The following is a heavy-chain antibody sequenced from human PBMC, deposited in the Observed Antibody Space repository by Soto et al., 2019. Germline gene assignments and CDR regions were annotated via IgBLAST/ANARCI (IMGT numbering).Heavy chain of an antibody. CDR3: ARGDYDFWSGYQAAFDI. CDR2: IYHSGST. Sequence: PSETLSLTCSVSGGSIISGGYSWLWIRHPPGKGLEWIGYIYHSGSTYYNPSLKSRVTISVDRSKNQFSLKLSSVTAADTAVYYCARGDYDFWSGYQAAFDIWGQGTMVTVSS. CDR1: GGSIISGGYS. D-gene: IGHD3-3*01. V-gene: IGHV4-30-2*01. J-gene: IGHJ3*02.